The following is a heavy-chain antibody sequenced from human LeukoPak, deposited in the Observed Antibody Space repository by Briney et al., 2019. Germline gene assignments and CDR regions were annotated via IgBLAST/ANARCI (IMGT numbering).Heavy chain of an antibody. J-gene: IGHJ5*02. CDR3: ARHKWELLPDWFDP. Sequence: PSETLSLTCTVSGGSISSSSYYWGWIRQPPGKGLEWIGSIYYSGSTYYNPSLKSRVTISVDTSKNQFSLKLSSVTAADTAVYYCARHKWELLPDWFDPWGQGTLVTVSS. V-gene: IGHV4-39*01. D-gene: IGHD1-26*01. CDR1: GGSISSSSYY. CDR2: IYYSGST.